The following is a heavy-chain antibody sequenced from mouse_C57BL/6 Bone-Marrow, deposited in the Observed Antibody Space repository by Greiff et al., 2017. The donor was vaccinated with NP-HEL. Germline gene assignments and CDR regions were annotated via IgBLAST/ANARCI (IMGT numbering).Heavy chain of an antibody. CDR3: ARLGMFKGYFDY. J-gene: IGHJ2*01. CDR2: ISNGGGST. V-gene: IGHV5-12*01. Sequence: VQLKESGGGLVQPGGSLKLSCAASGFTFSDYYMYWVRQTPEKRLEWVAYISNGGGSTYYPDPVKGRFTISSDNAKTTLYLQMSRMKSEDAAMYYFARLGMFKGYFDYWGQGTTLTGSS. CDR1: GFTFSDYY. D-gene: IGHD1-1*02.